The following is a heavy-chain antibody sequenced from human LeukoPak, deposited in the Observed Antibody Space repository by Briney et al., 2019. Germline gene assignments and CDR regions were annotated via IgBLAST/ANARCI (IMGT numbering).Heavy chain of an antibody. D-gene: IGHD3-9*01. CDR2: ISYDGSNK. Sequence: GGSLRLSCAASGLTFSSYGMHWVRQAPGKGLEWVAVISYDGSNKYYADSVKGRFTISRDNSKNTLYLQINSLRAEDTAVYYCAKGERHPTYDILTGFFQYWGQGTLVTVSS. CDR3: AKGERHPTYDILTGFFQY. J-gene: IGHJ4*02. V-gene: IGHV3-30*18. CDR1: GLTFSSYG.